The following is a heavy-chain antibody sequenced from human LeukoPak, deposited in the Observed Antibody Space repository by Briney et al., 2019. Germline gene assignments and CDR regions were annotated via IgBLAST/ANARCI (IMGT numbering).Heavy chain of an antibody. CDR3: ARERGGPSSGSRGHFDL. Sequence: ASVKVSCKASGYTFTSYAMHWVRQAPGQRLEWMGWINAGNGNTKYSQKFQGRVTITRDTSASTAYMELSSLRSEDTAVYYCARERGGPSSGSRGHFDLWGRGTLVTVSS. D-gene: IGHD3-10*01. CDR1: GYTFTSYA. J-gene: IGHJ2*01. CDR2: INAGNGNT. V-gene: IGHV1-3*01.